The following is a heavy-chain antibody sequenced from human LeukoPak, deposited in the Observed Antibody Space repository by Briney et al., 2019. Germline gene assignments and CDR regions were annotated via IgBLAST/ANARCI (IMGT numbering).Heavy chain of an antibody. D-gene: IGHD6-13*01. CDR3: ARANKSDEIAAADIFDY. Sequence: GGSLRLSCAASGFTVSSNYMSWVRQAPGKGLEWVSYISSSSSTIYYADSVKGRFTISRDNAKNSLYLQMNSLRAEDTAVYYCARANKSDEIAAADIFDYWGQGTLVTVSS. J-gene: IGHJ4*02. CDR1: GFTVSSNY. V-gene: IGHV3-48*01. CDR2: ISSSSSTI.